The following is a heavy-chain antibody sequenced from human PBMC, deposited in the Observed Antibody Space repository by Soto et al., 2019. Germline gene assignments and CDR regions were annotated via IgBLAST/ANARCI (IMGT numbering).Heavy chain of an antibody. V-gene: IGHV2-5*02. Sequence: QITLKESGPTLVKPTQTLTLTCTFSGFSLSTSGVGVGWIRQPPGKALEWLALIYWDDDKRYSPSLKSRLTITKDTSKIQVVLTMTNIDPVDTATYYCAHILPPWGGMDVWGPGTTVTVS. CDR2: IYWDDDK. CDR1: GFSLSTSGVG. D-gene: IGHD7-27*01. CDR3: AHILPPWGGMDV. J-gene: IGHJ6*02.